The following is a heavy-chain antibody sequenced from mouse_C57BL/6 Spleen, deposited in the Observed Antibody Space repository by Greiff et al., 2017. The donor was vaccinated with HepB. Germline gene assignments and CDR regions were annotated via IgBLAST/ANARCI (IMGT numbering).Heavy chain of an antibody. CDR2: IYPGDGDT. CDR3: AREMVTTGYFDY. Sequence: QVQLKESGAELVKPGASVKISCKASGYAFSSYWMNWVKQRPGKGLEGIGQIYPGDGDTNYNGKFKGKATLTADKSSSTAYMQLSSLTSEDSAVYFCAREMVTTGYFDYWGQGTTLTVSS. CDR1: GYAFSSYW. V-gene: IGHV1-80*01. D-gene: IGHD2-2*01. J-gene: IGHJ2*01.